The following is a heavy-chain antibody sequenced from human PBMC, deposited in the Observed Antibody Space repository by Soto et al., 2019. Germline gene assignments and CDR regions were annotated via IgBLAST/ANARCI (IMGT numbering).Heavy chain of an antibody. CDR1: GGSISSYY. V-gene: IGHV4-4*07. Sequence: QVQLQESGPGLMKPSETLSLTCTVSGGSISSYYWSWIRQPAGKGLEWIGRIYTSGSTNYNPSLKSRVTMSVDTSKNQFSLKLSSVTAADTAVYYCARDGRSIYDYGVSRWYYYGMDVWGQGTTVTVSS. D-gene: IGHD3-16*01. CDR3: ARDGRSIYDYGVSRWYYYGMDV. J-gene: IGHJ6*02. CDR2: IYTSGST.